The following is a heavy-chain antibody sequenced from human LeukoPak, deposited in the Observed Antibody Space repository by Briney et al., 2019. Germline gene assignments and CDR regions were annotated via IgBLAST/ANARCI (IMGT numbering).Heavy chain of an antibody. V-gene: IGHV1-69*05. CDR3: ASPDCSGGSCYTEPNFDY. D-gene: IGHD2-15*01. CDR2: IIPIFGTA. J-gene: IGHJ4*02. Sequence: SVKVSCKASGGTFISYAISWVRQAPGQGLEWMGRIIPIFGTANYAQKFQGRVTITTDESTSTAYMELSSLRSEDTAVYYFASPDCSGGSCYTEPNFDYWGQGTLVTVSS. CDR1: GGTFISYA.